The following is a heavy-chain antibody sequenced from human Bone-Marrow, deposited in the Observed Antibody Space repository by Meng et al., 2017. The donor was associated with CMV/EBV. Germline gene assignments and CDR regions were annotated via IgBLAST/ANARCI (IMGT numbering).Heavy chain of an antibody. J-gene: IGHJ4*02. CDR1: GGSISSNNYF. Sequence: ESLKISCTVSGGSISSNNYFWGWIRQPPGKGLEWIGSIYYTGSTYYNPSLKSRVTISVDTSKNQFSLKLSSVTAADTAVYYCAILRSAVGTFDWGQGTLVTVSS. CDR3: AILRSAVGTFD. D-gene: IGHD6-19*01. V-gene: IGHV4-39*07. CDR2: IYYTGST.